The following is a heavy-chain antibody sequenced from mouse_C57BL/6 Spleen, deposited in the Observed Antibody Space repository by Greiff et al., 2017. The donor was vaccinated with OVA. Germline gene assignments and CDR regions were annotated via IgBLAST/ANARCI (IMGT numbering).Heavy chain of an antibody. J-gene: IGHJ4*01. V-gene: IGHV1-54*01. CDR2: INPGSGGT. Sequence: VKLQQSGAELVRPGTSVKVSCKASGYAFTNYLIEWVKQRPGQGLEWIGVINPGSGGTNYNEKFKGKATLTADKSSSTAYMQLSSLTSEDSAVYFCARYVYYAMDYWGQGTSVTVSS. CDR1: GYAFTNYL. CDR3: ARYVYYAMDY.